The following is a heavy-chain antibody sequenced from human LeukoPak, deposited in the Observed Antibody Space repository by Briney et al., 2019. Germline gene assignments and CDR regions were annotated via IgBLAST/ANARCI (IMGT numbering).Heavy chain of an antibody. D-gene: IGHD5-18*01. V-gene: IGHV4-34*01. CDR2: INHSGST. Sequence: SETLSLTCAVYGGSFRGYYWSWIRQPPGKGREWIGEINHSGSTNYNPSLKSRVTISVDTSKNQFSLQLNSVTPEDTAIYYCAREAERGYTYDTFDYWSQGTLVTVSS. CDR1: GGSFRGYY. J-gene: IGHJ4*02. CDR3: AREAERGYTYDTFDY.